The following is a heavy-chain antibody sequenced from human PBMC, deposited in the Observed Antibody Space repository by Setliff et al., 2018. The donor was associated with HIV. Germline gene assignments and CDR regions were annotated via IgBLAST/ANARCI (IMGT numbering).Heavy chain of an antibody. J-gene: IGHJ4*01. CDR2: IYYSGTT. Sequence: PSETLSLTCTVSGASISGGDYYWSWIRQPPGKGLEWIGYIYYSGTTYDNPSLKSRITISVDTSKNQFSLKLSSVTAADTAVYYCARGSYFGSGSYPLDYWGQGTLVTVSS. V-gene: IGHV4-30-4*08. CDR1: GASISGGDYY. D-gene: IGHD3-10*01. CDR3: ARGSYFGSGSYPLDY.